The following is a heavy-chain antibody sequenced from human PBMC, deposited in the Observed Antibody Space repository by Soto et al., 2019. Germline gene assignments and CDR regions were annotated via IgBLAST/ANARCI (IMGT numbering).Heavy chain of an antibody. V-gene: IGHV1-69*12. D-gene: IGHD3-22*01. J-gene: IGHJ6*02. CDR3: TRCGIRYHSIGYYHGLDGMDV. CDR1: GGTFNSYA. CDR2: TIPMFGTT. Sequence: QVQLVQSGAEVKKPESSVRVSCKASGGTFNSYAITWVRQAPGQGLEWMGGTIPMFGTTNYAEKFQGRVTISADDSTNTPYMWLSSLRSEDAAVYYCTRCGIRYHSIGYYHGLDGMDVWGQGTTVSVSS.